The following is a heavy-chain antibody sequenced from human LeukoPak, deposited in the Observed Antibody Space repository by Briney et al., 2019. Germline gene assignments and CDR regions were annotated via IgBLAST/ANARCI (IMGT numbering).Heavy chain of an antibody. V-gene: IGHV3-53*01. CDR3: ARDSIGFTFDY. J-gene: IGHJ4*02. CDR2: ICSGGNT. D-gene: IGHD2/OR15-2a*01. CDR1: GFTVSSNY. Sequence: GGSLRLSCAASGFTVSSNYMSWVRQAPGKGLEWVSVICSGGNTYYADSVKGRFTISRDNSKNTLYLQMNSLRAEDTAVYYCARDSIGFTFDYWGQGTLVTVSS.